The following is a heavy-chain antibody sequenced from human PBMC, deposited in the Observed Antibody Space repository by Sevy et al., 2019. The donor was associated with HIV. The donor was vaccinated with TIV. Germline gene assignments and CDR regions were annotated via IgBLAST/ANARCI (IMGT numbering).Heavy chain of an antibody. Sequence: GGSLRLSCAASGFRVSGNYLNWVRQAPGKGLEWVSVIYAGGSTYYADSVKGRFTISRDNSQNTLSLQMNSLRVEDTAVYYCARDRGIRVALDIWGQGTMVTVSS. D-gene: IGHD3-10*01. CDR1: GFRVSGNY. CDR2: IYAGGST. CDR3: ARDRGIRVALDI. V-gene: IGHV3-53*01. J-gene: IGHJ3*02.